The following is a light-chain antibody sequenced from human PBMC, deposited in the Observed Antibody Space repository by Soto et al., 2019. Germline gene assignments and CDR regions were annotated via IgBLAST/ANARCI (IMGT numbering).Light chain of an antibody. CDR3: CSYAGSYTLV. Sequence: QSALTQPRSVSGSPGQSVTISCTGTSSDVGGYNYVSWYQQHPGKAPKLMLYDVSKRPSGVPDRFSGSKSGNTASLTISGLQAEEEADYYCCSYAGSYTLVFGGGTKLTVL. CDR1: SSDVGGYNY. J-gene: IGLJ2*01. CDR2: DVS. V-gene: IGLV2-11*01.